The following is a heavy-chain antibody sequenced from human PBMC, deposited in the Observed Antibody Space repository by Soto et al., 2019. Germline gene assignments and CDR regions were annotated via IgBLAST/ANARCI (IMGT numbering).Heavy chain of an antibody. CDR3: AKSSRGGWLFTDY. Sequence: QVQLVESGGGVVQPGRSLRLSCAASGFTFSNYGMHWVRQAPGKGLEWVAVISYDGRNKYYADSVKGRFTISRDNSKNTLYLQMNSLRAEDTAVYYCAKSSRGGWLFTDYWGQGTLVTVSS. CDR1: GFTFSNYG. D-gene: IGHD3-22*01. V-gene: IGHV3-30*18. CDR2: ISYDGRNK. J-gene: IGHJ4*02.